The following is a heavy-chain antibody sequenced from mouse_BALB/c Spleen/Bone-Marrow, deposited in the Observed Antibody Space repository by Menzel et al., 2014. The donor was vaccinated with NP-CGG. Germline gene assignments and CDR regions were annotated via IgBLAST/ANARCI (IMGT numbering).Heavy chain of an antibody. J-gene: IGHJ2*01. CDR3: ARQDVTTTSDY. CDR2: IHPSDSET. D-gene: IGHD2-12*01. CDR1: GYSFISYW. V-gene: IGHV1-61*01. Sequence: QVQLQQSGAELVRPGASVKLSCRASGYSFISYWMNWVKQRPGQGLEWIGMIHPSDSETRLNQKFKDKATLTVDKSSSTVYIQLSSPTSEDSAVYYCARQDVTTTSDYWGHGTTLTVSS.